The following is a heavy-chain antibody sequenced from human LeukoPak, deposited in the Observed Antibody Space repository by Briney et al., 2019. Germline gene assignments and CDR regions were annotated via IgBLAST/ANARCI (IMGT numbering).Heavy chain of an antibody. J-gene: IGHJ4*02. D-gene: IGHD3-10*01. V-gene: IGHV4-34*01. Sequence: SETLSLTCAVYGGSFSVYYWSWIRQPPGKGLEWIGEINHSGSTNYNPSLKSRVTISIDTSKNEFSLKLTSVTAADTAVYYCVREANYYGSGSYFEGTFDYWGQGSLVTVSS. CDR3: VREANYYGSGSYFEGTFDY. CDR2: INHSGST. CDR1: GGSFSVYY.